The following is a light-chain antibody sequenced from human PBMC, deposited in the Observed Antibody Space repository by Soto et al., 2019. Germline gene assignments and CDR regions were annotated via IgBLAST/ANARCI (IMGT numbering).Light chain of an antibody. CDR3: CSYAGYSTYV. V-gene: IGLV1-40*01. J-gene: IGLJ1*01. Sequence: QSVLTQPPSVSGAPGQRITISCTGSSSNIGTGYDVHWYQQLPGTAPKLLIYGTNNRPSGVPDRFSGSKSGTSASLAITGLQAEDEADYYCCSYAGYSTYVFGTGTKLTVL. CDR2: GTN. CDR1: SSNIGTGYD.